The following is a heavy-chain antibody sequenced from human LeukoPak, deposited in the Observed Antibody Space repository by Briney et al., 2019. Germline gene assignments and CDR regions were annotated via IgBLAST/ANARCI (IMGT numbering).Heavy chain of an antibody. CDR1: GFTFSSIA. CDR2: IRGNGDTA. J-gene: IGHJ4*02. V-gene: IGHV3-23*01. CDR3: AKGQELDDGVFDS. D-gene: IGHD1-1*01. Sequence: GGSLRLSCAASGFTFSSIAMTWVRQAPGKGLEWVSTIRGNGDTAYNADSVRGRFAISRDDSKNALFLQMNSLRLEDTAIYYCAKGQELDDGVFDSWGQGTLVTVSS.